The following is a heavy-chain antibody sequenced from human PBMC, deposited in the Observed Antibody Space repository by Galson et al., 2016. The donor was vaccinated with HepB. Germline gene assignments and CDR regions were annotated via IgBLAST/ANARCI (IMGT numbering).Heavy chain of an antibody. CDR3: ARPNWNDAFDL. CDR2: ISSNYNYT. D-gene: IGHD1-1*01. CDR1: GFTFSDYY. J-gene: IGHJ3*01. Sequence: SLRLSCAASGFTFSDYYMSWIRQTPGKGLEWVSYISSNYNYTNYADSVKGRFTISRDNAKNSLYLQMNSLRAEDTAVYYCARPNWNDAFDLWGQGTMVSVSS. V-gene: IGHV3-11*06.